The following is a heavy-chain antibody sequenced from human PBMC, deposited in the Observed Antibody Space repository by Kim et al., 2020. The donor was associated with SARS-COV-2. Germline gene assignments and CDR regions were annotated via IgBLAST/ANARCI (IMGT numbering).Heavy chain of an antibody. CDR1: GYTFTSYG. D-gene: IGHD3-10*01. Sequence: ASVKVSCKASGYTFTSYGISWVRQAPGQGLEWMGWISAYNGNTNYAQKLQGRVIMTTDTSTSTAYMELRSLRSDDTAVYYCARDKGYGSGSPPSYYYYYYMDVWGKGTTVTVSS. J-gene: IGHJ6*03. V-gene: IGHV1-18*01. CDR3: ARDKGYGSGSPPSYYYYYYMDV. CDR2: ISAYNGNT.